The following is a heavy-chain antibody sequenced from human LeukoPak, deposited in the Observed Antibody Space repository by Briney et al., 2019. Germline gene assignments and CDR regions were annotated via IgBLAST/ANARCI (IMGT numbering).Heavy chain of an antibody. V-gene: IGHV3-23*01. CDR3: ARERYGYSSSPRDYYYMDV. D-gene: IGHD6-6*01. J-gene: IGHJ6*03. CDR1: GFTFDDYA. Sequence: GRSLRLSCAASGFTFDDYAMHWVRQAPGKGLEWVSAISGSGGSTYYADSVKGRFTISRDNSKNTLYLQMNSLRAEDTAVYYCARERYGYSSSPRDYYYMDVWGKGTTVTVSS. CDR2: ISGSGGST.